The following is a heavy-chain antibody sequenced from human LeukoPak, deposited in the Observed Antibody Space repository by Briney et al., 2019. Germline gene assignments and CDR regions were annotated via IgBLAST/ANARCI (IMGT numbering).Heavy chain of an antibody. CDR3: ARDRFCSGGSCYYYYGMDV. Sequence: ASVKVSCKASGYTFTSYYMHWVRQAPGQGLEWMGIINPSGGSTSYAQKLQGRVTMTTDTSTSTAYMELRSLRSDDTAVYYCARDRFCSGGSCYYYYGMDVWGQGTTVTVSS. CDR2: INPSGGST. CDR1: GYTFTSYY. V-gene: IGHV1-46*01. J-gene: IGHJ6*02. D-gene: IGHD2-15*01.